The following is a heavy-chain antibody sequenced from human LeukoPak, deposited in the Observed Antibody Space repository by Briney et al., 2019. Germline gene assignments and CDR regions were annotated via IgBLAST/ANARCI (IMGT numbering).Heavy chain of an antibody. J-gene: IGHJ1*01. V-gene: IGHV4-39*07. Sequence: SETLSLTCTVSGGSISSSSYYWGWFRQPPGKGLEWIGSIYYSGSTYYNPSLKSRVTISIDTSKNQFSLKLSSVTAADTAVYYCARDTMVRGVRKYFQHWGQGTLVTVSS. CDR3: ARDTMVRGVRKYFQH. CDR2: IYYSGST. CDR1: GGSISSSSYY. D-gene: IGHD3-10*01.